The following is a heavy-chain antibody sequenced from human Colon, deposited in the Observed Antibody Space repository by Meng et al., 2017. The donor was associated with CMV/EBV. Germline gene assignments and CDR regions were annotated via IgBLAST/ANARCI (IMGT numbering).Heavy chain of an antibody. CDR1: EDTFNTQA. CDR2: IIAGFSKA. D-gene: IGHD3-10*01. J-gene: IGHJ4*02. CDR3: AKTHGSGNYHYDGDF. V-gene: IGHV1-69*14. Sequence: QPVQSGAEVTKPGYPTTALCQASEDTFNTQAFSWVRPAPKQGLEWMGGIIAGFSKAEFPKKFQGRVTISAAKSKSTLYMELRSLRSDDTAIYYCAKTHGSGNYHYDGDFWGQGTLVTVSS.